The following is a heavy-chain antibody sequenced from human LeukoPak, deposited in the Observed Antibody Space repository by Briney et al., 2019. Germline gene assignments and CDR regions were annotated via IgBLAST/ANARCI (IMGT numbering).Heavy chain of an antibody. D-gene: IGHD3-22*01. CDR1: GGTFSNYA. CDR3: ARDSLLTYYYDSGLDY. Sequence: GSSVKVSCEASGGTFSNYAISWVRQAPGQGLEWMGRIVPIFGTTNYAQKFQGRVTITTDESTSTAYMELRSLRSDDTAVYYCARDSLLTYYYDSGLDYWGQGTLVTVS. V-gene: IGHV1-69*05. CDR2: IVPIFGTT. J-gene: IGHJ4*02.